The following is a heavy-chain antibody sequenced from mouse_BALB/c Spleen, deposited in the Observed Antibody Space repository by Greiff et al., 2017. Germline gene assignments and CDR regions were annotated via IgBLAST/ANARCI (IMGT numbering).Heavy chain of an antibody. V-gene: IGHV7-1*02. Sequence: EVMLVDSGGGLVQPGGSLRLSCATSGFTFSDFYMEWVRQPPGKRLEWIAASRNKANDYTTEYSASVKGRFIVSRDTSQSILYLKMNALRADDTANYSCGRAFDGYYMDYWGQGTTLTVSS. D-gene: IGHD2-3*01. CDR3: GRAFDGYYMDY. CDR1: GFTFSDFY. CDR2: SRNKANDYTT. J-gene: IGHJ2*01.